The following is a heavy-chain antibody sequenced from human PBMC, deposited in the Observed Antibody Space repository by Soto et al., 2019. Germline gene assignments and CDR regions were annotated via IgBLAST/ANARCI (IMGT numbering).Heavy chain of an antibody. V-gene: IGHV3-30*18. CDR1: GFTFSSYG. CDR3: AKDSQVGYYGMDV. J-gene: IGHJ6*02. CDR2: ISYDGSNK. D-gene: IGHD3-10*01. Sequence: PGGSLRLSCAASGFTFSSYGMHWVRQAPGKGLEWVAVISYDGSNKYYADSVKGRFTISRDNSKYTLYLQMNSLRAEDTAVYYCAKDSQVGYYGMDVWGQGTTVTVSS.